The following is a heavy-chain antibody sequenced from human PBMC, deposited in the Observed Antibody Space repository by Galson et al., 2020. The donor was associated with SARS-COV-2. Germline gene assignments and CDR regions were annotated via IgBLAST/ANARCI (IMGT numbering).Heavy chain of an antibody. CDR2: IRSKANSYAT. CDR1: GFTFSGYA. V-gene: IGHV3-73*01. Sequence: GGSLRLSCAASGFTFSGYAMHWVRQASGKGLEWVGRIRSKANSYATAYAASVKGRFTISRDDSKNTAYLQMNSLKTEDTAVYYCTRQDGQQSHYWGQGTLVTVSS. D-gene: IGHD4-4*01. CDR3: TRQDGQQSHY. J-gene: IGHJ4*02.